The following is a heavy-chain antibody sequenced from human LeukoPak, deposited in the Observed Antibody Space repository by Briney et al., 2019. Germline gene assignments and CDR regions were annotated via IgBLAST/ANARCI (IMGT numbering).Heavy chain of an antibody. J-gene: IGHJ4*02. D-gene: IGHD1-26*01. Sequence: SETLSLTCAVYGGSFSGYYWSWIRQPPGKGLEWIGYIYYSGSTNYNPSLKSRVAISVDTSKNQFSLKLSSVTAADTAVYYCARGWSRVGANNWGQGTLVTVSS. CDR3: ARGWSRVGANN. CDR2: IYYSGST. CDR1: GGSFSGYY. V-gene: IGHV4-59*01.